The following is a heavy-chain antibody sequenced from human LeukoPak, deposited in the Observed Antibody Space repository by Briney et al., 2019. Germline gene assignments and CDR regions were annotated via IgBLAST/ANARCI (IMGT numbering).Heavy chain of an antibody. D-gene: IGHD2-2*01. CDR3: AREDIVVVPAAMDYYYYYGMDV. J-gene: IGHJ6*04. V-gene: IGHV3-33*01. CDR1: GFTFSSYG. CDR2: IWYDGSNK. Sequence: GGSLRLSCAASGFTFSSYGMHWVRQAPGKGLEWVAVIWYDGSNKYYADSVKGRFTISRGNSKNTLYLQMNSLRAEDTAVYYCAREDIVVVPAAMDYYYYYGMDVWGKGTTVTVSS.